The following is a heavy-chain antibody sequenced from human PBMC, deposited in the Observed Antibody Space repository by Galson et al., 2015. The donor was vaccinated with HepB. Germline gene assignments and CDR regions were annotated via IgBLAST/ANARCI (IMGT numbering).Heavy chain of an antibody. CDR1: GYTFTSYA. V-gene: IGHV1-3*01. CDR2: INAGNGNT. CDR3: ARVLPFVRGYSGYATPDYYYYGMNV. D-gene: IGHD5-12*01. Sequence: SVKVSCKASGYTFTSYAMHWVRQAPGQRLEWMGWINAGNGNTKYSQKFQGRVTITRDTSASTAYMELSSLRSEDTAVYYCARVLPFVRGYSGYATPDYYYYGMNVWGQGTTVTVSS. J-gene: IGHJ6*02.